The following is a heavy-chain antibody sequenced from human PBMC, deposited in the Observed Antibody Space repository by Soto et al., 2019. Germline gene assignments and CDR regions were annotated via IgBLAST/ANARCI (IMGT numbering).Heavy chain of an antibody. J-gene: IGHJ4*02. V-gene: IGHV4-30-4*01. CDR1: GGSISSAPYY. Sequence: LSLTSTVSGGSISSAPYYWSWTRQPPGKGLEWIGYIYYSGSTDYYPSLKSRVTISVDTSKNQFSLKLSSVTAADTAVYYCARQHYDILTGYPAHFDYWGQGTLVTVSS. D-gene: IGHD3-9*01. CDR3: ARQHYDILTGYPAHFDY. CDR2: IYYSGST.